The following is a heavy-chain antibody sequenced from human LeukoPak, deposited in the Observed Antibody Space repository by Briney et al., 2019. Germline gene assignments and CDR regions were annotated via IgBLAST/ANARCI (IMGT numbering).Heavy chain of an antibody. Sequence: GGSLRLSCAASGFTFSSYGMHWVSQAPGKGLEWVEVISYDGSNKHYADSVKGRFTISRDNSKNTLYLQMNSLRGEDTAVYSCAKGWESSGWYYGMDVWGQGTTVTVSS. CDR3: AKGWESSGWYYGMDV. D-gene: IGHD6-19*01. V-gene: IGHV3-30*18. J-gene: IGHJ6*02. CDR2: ISYDGSNK. CDR1: GFTFSSYG.